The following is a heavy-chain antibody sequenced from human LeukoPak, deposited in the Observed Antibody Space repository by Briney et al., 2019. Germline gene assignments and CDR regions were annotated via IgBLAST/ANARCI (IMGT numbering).Heavy chain of an antibody. CDR3: ARETGSAVGSTDFDY. CDR1: GFTFSSYG. Sequence: GGSLRLSCAASGFTFSSYGMHWVRQAPGKGLEWVAVIWYDGSNKYYADSVKGRFTISRDNSKNTLYLQMNSLRAEDTAVYYCARETGSAVGSTDFDYWGQGTLVTVSS. D-gene: IGHD4-17*01. J-gene: IGHJ4*02. CDR2: IWYDGSNK. V-gene: IGHV3-33*01.